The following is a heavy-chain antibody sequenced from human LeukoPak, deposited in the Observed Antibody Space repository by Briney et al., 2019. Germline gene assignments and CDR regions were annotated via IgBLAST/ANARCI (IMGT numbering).Heavy chain of an antibody. CDR3: ARDLLRSGHPLDY. D-gene: IGHD3-3*01. J-gene: IGHJ4*02. CDR2: IYTSGST. Sequence: SETLSLTCTVSDGSISSYYWSWIRQPAGKGLEWIGRIYTSGSTNYNPSLKSRVTISVDTSKDQFSLKLSSVTAADTAVYYCARDLLRSGHPLDYSGQGTLVTVSS. V-gene: IGHV4-4*07. CDR1: DGSISSYY.